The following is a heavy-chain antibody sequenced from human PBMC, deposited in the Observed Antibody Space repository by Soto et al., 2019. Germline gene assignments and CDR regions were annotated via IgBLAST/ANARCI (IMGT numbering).Heavy chain of an antibody. J-gene: IGHJ4*02. CDR1: GYTLTELS. CDR3: ATVGTYYYDSSGYNVSSYFDY. V-gene: IGHV1-24*01. D-gene: IGHD3-22*01. Sequence: ASVKVSFKVSGYTLTELSMHWVRQAPGKGLEWIGGFDPEDGETIYAQKFQGRVTMTEDTSTDTAYMELSSLRSEDTAVYYCATVGTYYYDSSGYNVSSYFDYWGQGTLVTVSS. CDR2: FDPEDGET.